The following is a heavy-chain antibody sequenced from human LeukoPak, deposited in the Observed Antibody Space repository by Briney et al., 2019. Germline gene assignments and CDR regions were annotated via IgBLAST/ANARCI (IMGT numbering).Heavy chain of an antibody. CDR3: ARGDIVVVVAATLEP. V-gene: IGHV3-30*04. CDR2: ISYDGSNK. Sequence: PGRSLRLSCAASGFTFSSYAMHWVRQAPGKGLEWVAVISYDGSNKYYADSVKGRFTISRDNSKNTLYLQMSSLRAEDTAVYYCARGDIVVVVAATLEPWGQGTLVPVSS. CDR1: GFTFSSYA. J-gene: IGHJ5*02. D-gene: IGHD2-15*01.